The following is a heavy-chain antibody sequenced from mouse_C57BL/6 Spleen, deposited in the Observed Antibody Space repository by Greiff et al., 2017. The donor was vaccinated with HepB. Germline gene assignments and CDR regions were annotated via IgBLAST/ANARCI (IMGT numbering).Heavy chain of an antibody. J-gene: IGHJ3*01. Sequence: VKLVESGAELVRPGASVTLSCKASGYTFTDYEMHWVKQTPVHGLEWIGAIDPETGGTAYNQKFKGKAILTADKSSSTAYMELRSLTSEDSAVYYCTRYGDSWFAYWGQGTLVTVSA. D-gene: IGHD1-1*02. CDR1: GYTFTDYE. V-gene: IGHV1-15*01. CDR2: IDPETGGT. CDR3: TRYGDSWFAY.